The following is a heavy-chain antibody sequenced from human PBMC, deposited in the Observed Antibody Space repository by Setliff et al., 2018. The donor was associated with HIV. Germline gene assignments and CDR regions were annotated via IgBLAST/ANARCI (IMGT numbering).Heavy chain of an antibody. CDR1: GDSISRGSYY. D-gene: IGHD3-10*01. CDR3: ARPQGGLGGGAWFDP. J-gene: IGHJ5*02. V-gene: IGHV4-39*01. CDR2: ILYGGST. Sequence: SETLSLTCTVSGDSISRGSYYWGWIRQPPGKGLEWIGNILYGGSTYYNLSLKSRITMSVDTSKNRFSLELSSVTATDTAVYYCARPQGGLGGGAWFDPWGQGIRVTVSS.